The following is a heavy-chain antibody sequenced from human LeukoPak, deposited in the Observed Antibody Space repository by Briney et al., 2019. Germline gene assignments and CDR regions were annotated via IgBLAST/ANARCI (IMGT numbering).Heavy chain of an antibody. D-gene: IGHD3-22*01. Sequence: PSETLSLTCTVSGGSISSSSYYWGWIRQPPGKGLEWIGSIYYSASTYYNPSLKSRVTISVDTSKNQFSLKLSSVTAADTAVYYCVRLSPGRNYDSSGYYYEQAFDIWGQGTMVTVSS. CDR3: VRLSPGRNYDSSGYYYEQAFDI. CDR2: IYYSAST. V-gene: IGHV4-39*01. CDR1: GGSISSSSYY. J-gene: IGHJ3*02.